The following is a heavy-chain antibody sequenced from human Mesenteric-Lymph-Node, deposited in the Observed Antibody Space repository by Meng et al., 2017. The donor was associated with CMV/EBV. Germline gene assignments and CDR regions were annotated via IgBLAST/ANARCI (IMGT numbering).Heavy chain of an antibody. D-gene: IGHD1-20*01. J-gene: IGHJ4*02. CDR1: GFTFSNAW. V-gene: IGHV3-15*01. CDR3: ARDGDRHNWNFNY. Sequence: GGSLRLSCAASGFTFSNAWMSWVRQAPGKGLEWVGRIKSKTDGGTTDYAAPVKGRFTISRDDSKNTLYLQMNSLRAEDTAVYYCARDGDRHNWNFNYWGQGTLVTVSS. CDR2: IKSKTDGGTT.